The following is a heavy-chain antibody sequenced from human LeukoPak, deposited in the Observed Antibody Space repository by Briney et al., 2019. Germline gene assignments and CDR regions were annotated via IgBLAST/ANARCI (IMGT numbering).Heavy chain of an antibody. V-gene: IGHV4-4*07. J-gene: IGHJ4*02. CDR2: IYTSGST. CDR3: ARGGRRYYGDYRVYFDY. CDR1: GGSISSYY. D-gene: IGHD4-17*01. Sequence: PSETLSLTCTVSGGSISSYYWSWIRQPAGKGVEWLGRIYTSGSTNYNPSLKSRVTMSVDTSKNQFSLKLSSVTAADTAVYYCARGGRRYYGDYRVYFDYWGQGTLVTVSS.